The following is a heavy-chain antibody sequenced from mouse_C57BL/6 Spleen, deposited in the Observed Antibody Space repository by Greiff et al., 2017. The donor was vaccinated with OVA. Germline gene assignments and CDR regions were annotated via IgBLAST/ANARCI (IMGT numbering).Heavy chain of an antibody. CDR2: IYPGGGST. CDR3: ARTQSDYGSTKIDFDY. V-gene: IGHV1-55*01. Sequence: QVQLKESGAELVKPGASVKMSCKASGYTFTSYWITWVKQRPGQGLEWIGDIYPGGGSTNYNEKFKSKATLTVDTSSSTAYMQLSSLTSEDSAVYYCARTQSDYGSTKIDFDYWGQGTTLTVSS. CDR1: GYTFTSYW. D-gene: IGHD1-1*01. J-gene: IGHJ2*01.